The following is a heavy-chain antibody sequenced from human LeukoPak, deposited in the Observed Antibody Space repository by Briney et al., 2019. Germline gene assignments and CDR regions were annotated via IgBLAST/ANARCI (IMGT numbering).Heavy chain of an antibody. CDR3: ARGLLSNPYYDILTGYYTSGMDV. D-gene: IGHD3-9*01. V-gene: IGHV3-7*03. Sequence: GGSLRLSCAASGFTFSSHWMSWVRQAPGKGLEWVANIKQDGSEKYYVDSVKGRFTISRDNAKNSLYLQMNSLRAEDTAVYYCARGLLSNPYYDILTGYYTSGMDVWGQGTTVTVSS. CDR1: GFTFSSHW. CDR2: IKQDGSEK. J-gene: IGHJ6*02.